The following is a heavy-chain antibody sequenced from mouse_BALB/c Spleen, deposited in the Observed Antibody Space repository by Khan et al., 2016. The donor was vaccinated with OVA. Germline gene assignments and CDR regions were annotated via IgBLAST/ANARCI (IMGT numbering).Heavy chain of an antibody. CDR1: AYSFTDYS. CDR2: INTETGEP. CDR3: ATSNPFYAMDY. D-gene: IGHD4-1*01. J-gene: IGHJ4*01. Sequence: QIQLVQSGPELKKPGETVKISCKASAYSFTDYSMHWVKQAPGEGLKWMGWINTETGEPTYADDFKGRFAFSLETSVSTAYLQINNLKNEDTATYFCATSNPFYAMDYWGQGTSVTVSS. V-gene: IGHV9-2-1*01.